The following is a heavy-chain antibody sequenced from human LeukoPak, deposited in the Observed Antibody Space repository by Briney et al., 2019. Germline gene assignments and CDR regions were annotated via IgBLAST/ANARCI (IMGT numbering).Heavy chain of an antibody. CDR2: ISDDGSNK. D-gene: IGHD2-2*01. CDR3: AKDGETMSVVVPAAMGSYFDY. J-gene: IGHJ4*02. V-gene: IGHV3-30*18. Sequence: GRSLRLSCAASGFTFSSYGMHWVRQAPGKGLEWVAVISDDGSNKYCADSVKGRFTISRDNSKNTLYLQMNSLRAEDTAVYYCAKDGETMSVVVPAAMGSYFDYWGQGTLVTVSS. CDR1: GFTFSSYG.